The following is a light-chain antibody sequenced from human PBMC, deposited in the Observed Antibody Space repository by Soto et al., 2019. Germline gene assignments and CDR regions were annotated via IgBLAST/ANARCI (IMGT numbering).Light chain of an antibody. CDR2: AAS. J-gene: IGKJ4*01. CDR1: QDVSRS. Sequence: DTQLTQSPSFLSASVGDRVTIACRASQDVSRSVGWYQQKPGTATKLLISAASTLNSGVPSRFSGSGSGTDFTLTISSLQPEDFATYYCQQLWTYPLTFGGGTKVDIK. V-gene: IGKV1-9*01. CDR3: QQLWTYPLT.